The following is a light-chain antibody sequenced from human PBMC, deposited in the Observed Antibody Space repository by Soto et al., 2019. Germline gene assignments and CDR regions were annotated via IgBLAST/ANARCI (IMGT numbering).Light chain of an antibody. J-gene: IGKJ2*01. Sequence: EIVLTQSPGTLSLSPGERATLSCRASQSVSSSSLAWYQQKPGQAPRLLIYGASSRATGIPDRFSGSGSGTAFTVTISRLEPEDFAVYYCQQYGSSPPMYTFGQGTKLEIK. V-gene: IGKV3-20*01. CDR3: QQYGSSPPMYT. CDR2: GAS. CDR1: QSVSSSS.